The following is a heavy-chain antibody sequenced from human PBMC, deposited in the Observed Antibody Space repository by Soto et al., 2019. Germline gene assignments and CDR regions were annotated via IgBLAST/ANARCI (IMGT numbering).Heavy chain of an antibody. CDR1: GGSFSGYY. CDR2: INPSGST. CDR3: ARRITIVGVVRGGIEP. V-gene: IGHV4-34*01. J-gene: IGHJ5*02. D-gene: IGHD3-3*01. Sequence: QVQLQQCGAGLLKPSETLSLTCAVYGGSFSGYYWSWIRQPPGKGLEWIGEINPSGSTNYNTSLKSRVTISVDTSKRQFSLKLSAVTAADTAVYYCARRITIVGVVRGGIEPWGQGTLGTVSS.